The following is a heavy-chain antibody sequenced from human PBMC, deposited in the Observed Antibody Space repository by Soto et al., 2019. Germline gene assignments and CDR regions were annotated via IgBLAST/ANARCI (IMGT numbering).Heavy chain of an antibody. CDR1: GFTFSSYA. CDR3: ARAECSTPNCLTAYYSYGLDV. V-gene: IGHV3-48*03. Sequence: SGGSLRLSCAASGFTFSSYAMSWVRQAPGKGLEWVSYINTAGSTKYYAESVKGRFTISRDNARNSLFLQMNSLRAEDTAVYYCARAECSTPNCLTAYYSYGLDVWGQGTTVTVS. J-gene: IGHJ6*02. CDR2: INTAGSTK. D-gene: IGHD2-2*01.